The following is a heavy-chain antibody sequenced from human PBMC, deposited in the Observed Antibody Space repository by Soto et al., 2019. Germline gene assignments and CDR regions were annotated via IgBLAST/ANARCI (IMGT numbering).Heavy chain of an antibody. V-gene: IGHV5-51*01. D-gene: IGHD6-19*01. CDR1: GYSFATAW. CDR3: AYVPAWGSSWFRGFDC. Sequence: ESLEFSVDACGYSFATAWICGVRHMPGKGLEWVGIVNPSDSDTRYSPSFQGQVTISADPSISTAYLQWISMKASDTAIYYCAYVPAWGSSWFRGFDCWGQGTLVTVSS. J-gene: IGHJ4*02. CDR2: VNPSDSDT.